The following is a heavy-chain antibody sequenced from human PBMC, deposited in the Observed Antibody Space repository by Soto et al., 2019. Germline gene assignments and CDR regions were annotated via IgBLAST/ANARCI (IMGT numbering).Heavy chain of an antibody. CDR2: IYSGGST. V-gene: IGHV3-53*01. CDR1: GFTVSSNY. D-gene: IGHD5-18*01. J-gene: IGHJ6*02. CDR3: AREGVDTAMVPYYYYGMDV. Sequence: GSLRLSCAASGFTVSSNYMSWVRQAPGKGLEWVSVIYSGGSTYYADSVKGRFTISRDNSKNTLYLQMNSLRAEDTAVYYCAREGVDTAMVPYYYYGMDVWGQGTTVTVSS.